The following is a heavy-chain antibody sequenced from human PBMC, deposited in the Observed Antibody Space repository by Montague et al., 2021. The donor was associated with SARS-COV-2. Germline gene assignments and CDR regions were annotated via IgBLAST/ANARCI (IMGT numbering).Heavy chain of an antibody. J-gene: IGHJ2*01. CDR1: GGSFSGYY. CDR2: INHSGST. D-gene: IGHD3-22*01. Sequence: SETLSLTCAVHGGSFSGYYWSWIRQPPGKGLEWIGEINHSGSTNYNPSLKSRVSISVDTSKNQFSLKLSSVTAADTAVYYCARGAATITMIVVVFTGAGWDFDLWGQGTLVTASS. CDR3: ARGAATITMIVVVFTGAGWDFDL. V-gene: IGHV4-34*01.